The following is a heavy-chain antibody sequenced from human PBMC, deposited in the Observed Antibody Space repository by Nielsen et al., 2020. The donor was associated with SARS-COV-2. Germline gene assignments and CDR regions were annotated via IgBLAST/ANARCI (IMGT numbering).Heavy chain of an antibody. D-gene: IGHD3-22*01. CDR2: ISYDGSNK. V-gene: IGHV3-30*19. CDR1: GFTFSSYS. J-gene: IGHJ3*02. CDR3: ARDGVDDSSGYYYPGAFDI. Sequence: GGSLRLSFAASGFTFSSYSMNWVRQAPGKGLEWVAVISYDGSNKYYADSVKGRFTISRDNSKNTLYLQMNSLRAEDTAVYYCARDGVDDSSGYYYPGAFDIWGQGTMVTVSS.